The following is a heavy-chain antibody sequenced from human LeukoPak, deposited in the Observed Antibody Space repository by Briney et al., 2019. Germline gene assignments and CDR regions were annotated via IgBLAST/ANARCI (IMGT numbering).Heavy chain of an antibody. CDR3: ARDRGGSSFFPDY. Sequence: GRSLRLSCAASGFTFSSYGMHWVPQTPAKGLEGVAVLWNDGSDKYYVDSVKGRFTISRDNSKNTLCLQMNSRRAEDTAVYYCARDRGGSSFFPDYWGQGTLVTVSS. V-gene: IGHV3-33*01. D-gene: IGHD1-26*01. J-gene: IGHJ4*02. CDR1: GFTFSSYG. CDR2: LWNDGSDK.